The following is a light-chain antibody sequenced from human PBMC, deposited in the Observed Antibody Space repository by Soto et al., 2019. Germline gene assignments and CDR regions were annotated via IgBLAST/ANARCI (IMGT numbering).Light chain of an antibody. CDR3: QHRRGWPPLT. CDR2: DVS. V-gene: IGKV3-11*01. J-gene: IGKJ1*01. CDR1: QSISSY. Sequence: EIVLTQSPATLSLSPGERATLSCSARQSISSYLAWYEQKPGQAPRLLIYDVSVRTTGIPARFSGSGSGTNGTLTISGLEPEDFAVYSGQHRRGWPPLTVGQGTKVQI.